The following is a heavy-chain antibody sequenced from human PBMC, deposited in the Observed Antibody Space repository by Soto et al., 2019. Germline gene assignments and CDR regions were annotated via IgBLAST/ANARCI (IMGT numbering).Heavy chain of an antibody. CDR1: GYTFTSYG. CDR2: ISAYNGNT. CDR3: ARGLLWFGELLSELGAFDI. V-gene: IGHV1-18*01. Sequence: ASVKVSCKASGYTFTSYGISWVGQAPGQGLEWMGWISAYNGNTNYAQKLQGRVTMTTDTSTSTAYMELRSLRSDVTAVYYCARGLLWFGELLSELGAFDIWGQGTMVTVSS. D-gene: IGHD3-10*01. J-gene: IGHJ3*02.